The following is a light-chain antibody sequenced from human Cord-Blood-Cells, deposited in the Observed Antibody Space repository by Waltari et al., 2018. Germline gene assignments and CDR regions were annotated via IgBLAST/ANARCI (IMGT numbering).Light chain of an antibody. J-gene: IGKJ1*01. CDR2: KAS. V-gene: IGKV1-5*03. CDR3: QQYNSYST. CDR1: QSISSW. Sequence: DLQMPQSPSTLSAPVGDRVTITCRASQSISSWLAWYQQKPGKAPKLLIYKASSLESGVPSRFSGSGSGTEFTLTISSLQPDDFATYYCQQYNSYSTFGQGTKVEIK.